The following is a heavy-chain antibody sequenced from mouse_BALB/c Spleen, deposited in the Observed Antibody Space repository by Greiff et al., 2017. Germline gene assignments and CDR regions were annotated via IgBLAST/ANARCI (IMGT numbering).Heavy chain of an antibody. J-gene: IGHJ2*01. CDR3: AREGSTMITDY. V-gene: IGHV1-20*02. CDR1: GYSFTGYF. CDR2: INPYNGDT. D-gene: IGHD2-4*01. Sequence: EVQLQQSGPELVKPGASVKISCKASGYSFTGYFMNWVMQSHGKSLEWIGRINPYNGDTFYNQKFKGKATLTVDKSSSTAHMELRSLASEDSAVYYCAREGSTMITDYWGQGTTLTVSS.